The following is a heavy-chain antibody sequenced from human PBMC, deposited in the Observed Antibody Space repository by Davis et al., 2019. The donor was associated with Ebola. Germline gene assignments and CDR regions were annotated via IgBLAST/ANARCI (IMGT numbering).Heavy chain of an antibody. CDR3: ARDFTETLLWFGELLGPGWFDP. J-gene: IGHJ5*02. D-gene: IGHD3-10*01. Sequence: GGSLRLSCAASGFTFTSYSMNWVRQAPGKGLEWVSYISSSSSTIYYADSVKGRFTISRDNAKNSLYLQMNSLRDEDTAVYYCARDFTETLLWFGELLGPGWFDPWGQGTLVTVSS. CDR2: ISSSSSTI. V-gene: IGHV3-48*02. CDR1: GFTFTSYS.